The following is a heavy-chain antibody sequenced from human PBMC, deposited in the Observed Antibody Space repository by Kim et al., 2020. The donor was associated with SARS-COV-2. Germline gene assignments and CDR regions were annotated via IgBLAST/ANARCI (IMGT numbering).Heavy chain of an antibody. D-gene: IGHD3-22*01. J-gene: IGHJ4*02. CDR3: ASRQSGYYDSSGYLSY. Sequence: SRKGRVTISVDTSKNQFSLKLSSVTAADTAVYYCASRQSGYYDSSGYLSYWGQGTLVTVSS. V-gene: IGHV4-34*01.